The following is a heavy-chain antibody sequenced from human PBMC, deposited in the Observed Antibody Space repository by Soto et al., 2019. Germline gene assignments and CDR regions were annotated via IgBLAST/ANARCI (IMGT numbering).Heavy chain of an antibody. V-gene: IGHV3-23*01. CDR2: ISGSGDST. D-gene: IGHD3-10*01. CDR1: GFTFSSYA. CDR3: AKRASGSYFDY. Sequence: EVQLLESGGGLVQPGGSLRLSCAASGFTFSSYAMNWVRQAPGKGLEWVSVISGSGDSTYYADSVKGRFTISRDNSKNTLYLQMNSLRADDTAVYYCAKRASGSYFDYWGQGTLVTVSS. J-gene: IGHJ4*02.